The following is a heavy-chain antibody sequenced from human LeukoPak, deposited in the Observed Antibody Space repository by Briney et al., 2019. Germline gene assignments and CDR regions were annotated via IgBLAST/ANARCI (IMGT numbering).Heavy chain of an antibody. CDR1: GGSFSGYY. J-gene: IGHJ4*02. Sequence: PSETLSLTCAVYGGSFSGYYWSWIRQSPGKGLEWIGEINHSGSTNYNPSLKSRVAISVDTSKNQFSLKLTSVTVADTAVYYCATNDTKTATDTFYWGQGTQVIVSS. D-gene: IGHD6-13*01. CDR3: ATNDTKTATDTFY. CDR2: INHSGST. V-gene: IGHV4-34*01.